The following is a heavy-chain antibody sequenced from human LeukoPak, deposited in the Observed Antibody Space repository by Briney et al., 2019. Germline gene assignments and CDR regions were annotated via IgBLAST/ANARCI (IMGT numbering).Heavy chain of an antibody. CDR3: ARAVLESGPRDIVVVVAADH. CDR2: ISAYNGNT. D-gene: IGHD2-15*01. V-gene: IGHV1-18*01. Sequence: ASVKVSCKASGYTFTSYGISWVRQAPGQGLEWMGGISAYNGNTNYAQKLQGRVTMTTDTSTSTAYMELRSLRSDDTAVYYCARAVLESGPRDIVVVVAADHWGQGTLVTVSS. J-gene: IGHJ4*02. CDR1: GYTFTSYG.